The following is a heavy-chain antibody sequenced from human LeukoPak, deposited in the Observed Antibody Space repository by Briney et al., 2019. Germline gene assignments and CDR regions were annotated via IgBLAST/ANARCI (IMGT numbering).Heavy chain of an antibody. V-gene: IGHV5-51*01. Sequence: GESLQISCKGSGYTFTTSWIGWVRPRPGKGLEWMGVIYPGDSDIRYSPSFQGQVTISADKSISTAYLQWRSLKASDTAMYYCVRLEGHFDYWGQGTLVTVSS. J-gene: IGHJ4*02. CDR1: GYTFTTSW. CDR2: IYPGDSDI. CDR3: VRLEGHFDY.